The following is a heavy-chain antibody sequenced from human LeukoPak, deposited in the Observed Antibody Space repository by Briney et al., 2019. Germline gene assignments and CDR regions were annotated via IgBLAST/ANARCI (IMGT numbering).Heavy chain of an antibody. CDR3: ARDRVATIIYYFDY. CDR2: IWYDGSNK. J-gene: IGHJ4*02. V-gene: IGHV3-33*01. D-gene: IGHD5-12*01. Sequence: GGFLRLSCAASGFTFSSYGMHWVRQAPGKGLEWVAVIWYDGSNKYYADSVKGRFTISRDNSKNTLYLQMNSMRAEDTAVYYCARDRVATIIYYFDYWGQGTLVTVSS. CDR1: GFTFSSYG.